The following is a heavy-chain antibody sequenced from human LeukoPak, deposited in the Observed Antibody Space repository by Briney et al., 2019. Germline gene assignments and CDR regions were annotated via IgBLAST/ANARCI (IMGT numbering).Heavy chain of an antibody. CDR3: ARGLRQGSAWSWGPKEKSYQYMDV. D-gene: IGHD6-19*01. J-gene: IGHJ6*04. CDR1: GGSFSSHY. CDR2: INPRGST. V-gene: IGHV4-34*01. Sequence: SETLSLTCGVSGGSFSSHYWTWIRQPPGKGLEWIGEINPRGSTNYNPSLESRVTVSADTSRDQLSLSLTSVTAADSAVYFCARGLRQGSAWSWGPKEKSYQYMDVWGTGTTVIVSS.